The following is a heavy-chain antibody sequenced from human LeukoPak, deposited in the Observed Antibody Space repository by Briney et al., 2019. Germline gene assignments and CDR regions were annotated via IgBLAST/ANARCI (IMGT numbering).Heavy chain of an antibody. V-gene: IGHV4-59*01. CDR1: GGSISSYY. CDR3: ARMAYYDFWSGYSDYYMDV. D-gene: IGHD3-3*01. J-gene: IGHJ6*03. CDR2: IYYSGST. Sequence: PSETLSLTCTVSGGSISSYYWSWIRQPPGKGLEWIGYIYYSGSTNYNPSLKSRVTISVDTSRNQFSLKLSSVTAADTAVYYCARMAYYDFWSGYSDYYMDVWGKGTTVTVSS.